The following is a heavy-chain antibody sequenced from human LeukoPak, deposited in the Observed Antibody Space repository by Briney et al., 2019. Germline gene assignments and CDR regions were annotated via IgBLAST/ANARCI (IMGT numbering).Heavy chain of an antibody. J-gene: IGHJ4*02. CDR1: GFTFSSYA. Sequence: GGSLRLSCAASGFTFSSYAMSWVRQAPGKGLEWVSAISLGGVNTYYADSVKGRFTVSRVNSKNTLYLQMNSLRVEDTAVYYCAKIVMSSSSSVDYWGQGTLVTVSS. V-gene: IGHV3-23*01. CDR3: AKIVMSSSSSVDY. CDR2: ISLGGVNT. D-gene: IGHD6-6*01.